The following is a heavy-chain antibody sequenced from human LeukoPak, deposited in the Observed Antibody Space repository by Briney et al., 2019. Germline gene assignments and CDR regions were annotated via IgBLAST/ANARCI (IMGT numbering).Heavy chain of an antibody. CDR2: ISASEGTT. J-gene: IGHJ3*02. Sequence: GGSLRLSCAASGFTFSTYAMSWVRQAPGKGLEWVSGISASEGTTYYADPVKGRFTISRDNSKNTLYLQMNSLRAEDTAVYHCTRALAGSRNALEIWGQGTMVTVSS. CDR3: TRALAGSRNALEI. D-gene: IGHD6-13*01. CDR1: GFTFSTYA. V-gene: IGHV3-23*01.